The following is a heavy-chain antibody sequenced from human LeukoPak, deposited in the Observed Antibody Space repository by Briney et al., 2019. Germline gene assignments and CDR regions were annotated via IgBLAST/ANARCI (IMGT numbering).Heavy chain of an antibody. CDR1: GGTFSGYA. CDR3: ARWGLEYYYYGMDA. J-gene: IGHJ6*02. CDR2: IIPIFGTA. V-gene: IGHV1-69*01. Sequence: SVKVSCKASGGTFSGYAISWVRQAPGQGLEWMGGIIPIFGTANYAQKFQGRVTITADESTSTAYMELSSLRSEDTAVYYCARWGLEYYYYGMDAWGQGTTVTVSS. D-gene: IGHD1-26*01.